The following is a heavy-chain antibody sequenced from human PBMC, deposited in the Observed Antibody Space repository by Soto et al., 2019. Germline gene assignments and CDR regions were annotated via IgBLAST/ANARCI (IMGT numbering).Heavy chain of an antibody. CDR3: ARDLIGYGGNFDY. J-gene: IGHJ4*02. V-gene: IGHV3-21*01. CDR2: ISSSSSYI. Sequence: RLSCAASGFTFSSYSMNWVRQAPGKGLEWVSSISSSSSYIYYADSVKGRFTISRDNAKNSLYLQMNSLRAEDTAVYYCARDLIGYGGNFDYWGQGTLVTVSS. D-gene: IGHD4-17*01. CDR1: GFTFSSYS.